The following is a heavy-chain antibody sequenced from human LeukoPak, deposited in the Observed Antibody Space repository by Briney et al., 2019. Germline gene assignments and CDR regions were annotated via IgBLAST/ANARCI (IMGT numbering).Heavy chain of an antibody. CDR2: IYSGDST. CDR3: ARGSGGHGGGPAFDY. V-gene: IGHV3-53*01. Sequence: PGGSLRLSCAASGFTVSTNYMSWVRQAPGKGLERVSVIYSGDSTYYADSVKGRFTISRDNSKNTLYLQMNSLRAEDTAVYYCARGSGGHGGGPAFDYWGQGTLVTVSS. CDR1: GFTVSTNY. D-gene: IGHD2-15*01. J-gene: IGHJ4*02.